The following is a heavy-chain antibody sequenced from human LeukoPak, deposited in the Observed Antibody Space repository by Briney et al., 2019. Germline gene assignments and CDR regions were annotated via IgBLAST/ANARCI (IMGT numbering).Heavy chain of an antibody. Sequence: SETLSLTCTVSGVSISSYYWSWIRQPPGKGLEWIGYIYYSGSTNYNPSLKSRVTISVDTSKNQFSLKLSSVTAADTAVYYCAREGRGSSGWFTHFDYWGQGTLVTVSS. J-gene: IGHJ4*02. D-gene: IGHD6-19*01. CDR1: GVSISSYY. CDR2: IYYSGST. CDR3: AREGRGSSGWFTHFDY. V-gene: IGHV4-59*01.